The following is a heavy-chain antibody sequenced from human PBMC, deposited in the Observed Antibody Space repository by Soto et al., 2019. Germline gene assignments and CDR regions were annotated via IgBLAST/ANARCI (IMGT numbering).Heavy chain of an antibody. Sequence: SETLSLTCTVSGGSISSGGYYWSWIRQPPGKGLEWIGSIYYSGSTYYNPSLKSRVTISVDTSKNQFSLKLSSVTAADTAVYYCARSVYYGSGSHIYRGQGTLVTVSS. CDR1: GGSISSGGYY. CDR2: IYYSGST. D-gene: IGHD3-10*01. V-gene: IGHV4-39*01. J-gene: IGHJ4*02. CDR3: ARSVYYGSGSHIY.